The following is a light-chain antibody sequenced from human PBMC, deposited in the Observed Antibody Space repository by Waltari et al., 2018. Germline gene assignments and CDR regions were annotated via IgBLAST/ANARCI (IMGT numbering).Light chain of an antibody. J-gene: IGLJ2*01. CDR2: DVS. Sequence: QSALTQPASVSGSPGQSVTIFCAGTSHDVGGYNYVSWYQEHPGQAPRVIIYDVSDRPSGVSDRFSGSKSGNTASLTISGLQAEDEADYYCSSQSSNDVVLFGGGTKLTVL. CDR3: SSQSSNDVVL. CDR1: SHDVGGYNY. V-gene: IGLV2-14*01.